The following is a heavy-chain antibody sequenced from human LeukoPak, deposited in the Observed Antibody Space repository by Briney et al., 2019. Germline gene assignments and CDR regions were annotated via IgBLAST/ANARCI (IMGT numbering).Heavy chain of an antibody. CDR3: ARAGGIVDRPYLDL. Sequence: GGSLRLSCAASGFTFSSYDMHWVRQTTGKGLEWVSAIGTAGDTYYPGSVKGRFTISRESAKNSLSLQMNSLRAGDTAVYYCARAGGIVDRPYLDLWGRGTLVTVSS. V-gene: IGHV3-13*04. D-gene: IGHD2-15*01. CDR1: GFTFSSYD. J-gene: IGHJ2*01. CDR2: IGTAGDT.